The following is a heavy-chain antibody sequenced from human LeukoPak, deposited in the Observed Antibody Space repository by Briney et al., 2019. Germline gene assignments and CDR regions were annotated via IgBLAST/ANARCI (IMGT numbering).Heavy chain of an antibody. D-gene: IGHD2-2*01. CDR3: ASAYPSSTRADY. CDR2: IIPIFGTA. J-gene: IGHJ4*02. CDR1: GGTFSSYA. V-gene: IGHV1-69*01. Sequence: SVKVSCKASGGTFSSYAISWVRQAPGQGLEWMGGIIPIFGTANYAQKFQGRVTITADESTSTAYMELSSLRSEDTAVYYCASAYPSSTRADYWGQGTLVTVSS.